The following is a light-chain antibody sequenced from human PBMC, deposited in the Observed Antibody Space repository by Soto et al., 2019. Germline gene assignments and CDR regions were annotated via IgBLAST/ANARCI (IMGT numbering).Light chain of an antibody. V-gene: IGKV4-1*01. CDR2: WAS. Sequence: IVRTQSPDSLAVSLGERATINCKSSQSVLYSSKNKNYLAWYQQKPGQPPKLLIYWASTRESGVPDRFSGNGSGTDFTLTISSLQAEDVAVYYCQQYYSPPPTFGQGTKVEIK. CDR1: QSVLYSSKNKNY. J-gene: IGKJ1*01. CDR3: QQYYSPPPT.